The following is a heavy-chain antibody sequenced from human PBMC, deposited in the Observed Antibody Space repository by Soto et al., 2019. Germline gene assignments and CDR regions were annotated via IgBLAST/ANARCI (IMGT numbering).Heavy chain of an antibody. CDR2: IYHSGST. CDR1: GGSISSGGYS. J-gene: IGHJ6*02. CDR3: ARDLWGYCGTDCYPLDV. V-gene: IGHV4-30-2*01. Sequence: SETLSLTCAVSGGSISSGGYSWSWIRQPPGKGLEWIGYIYHSGSTYYNPSLKSRVTISVDTSKNQFSLKLNSVTAADTAVYYCARDLWGYCGTDCYPLDVWGRGTTVTVSS. D-gene: IGHD2-21*02.